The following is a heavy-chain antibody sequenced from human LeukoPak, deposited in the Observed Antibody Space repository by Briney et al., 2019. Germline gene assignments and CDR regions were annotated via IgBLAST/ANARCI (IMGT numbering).Heavy chain of an antibody. D-gene: IGHD6-13*01. J-gene: IGHJ4*02. CDR3: AKVGSSSWYVPYYFDY. CDR2: ISGSGGST. Sequence: GGSLRLSCAASGFTFSSYAMSWVRQAPGKGLEWVSAISGSGGSTYYADSVKGRFTISRDNSKDTLYLQMNSLRAEDTAVYYCAKVGSSSWYVPYYFDYWGQGTLVTVSS. V-gene: IGHV3-23*01. CDR1: GFTFSSYA.